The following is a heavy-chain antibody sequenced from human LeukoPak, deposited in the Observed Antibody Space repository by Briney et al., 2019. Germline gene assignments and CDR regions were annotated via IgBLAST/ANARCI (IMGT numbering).Heavy chain of an antibody. CDR2: IIPIFGTA. CDR3: ARHQTTYYYDSSGYHYDYFDY. Sequence: ASVKVSCKASGGTFSSYAISWVRQAPGQGLEWMGEIIPIFGTANYAQKFQGRVTITTDESTSTAYMELSSLRSEDTAVYYCARHQTTYYYDSSGYHYDYFDYWGQGTLVTVSS. CDR1: GGTFSSYA. J-gene: IGHJ4*02. D-gene: IGHD3-22*01. V-gene: IGHV1-69*05.